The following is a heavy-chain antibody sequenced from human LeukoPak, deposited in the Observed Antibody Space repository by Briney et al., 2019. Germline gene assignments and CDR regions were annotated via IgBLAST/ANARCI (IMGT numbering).Heavy chain of an antibody. CDR1: GYTFTSYG. Sequence: ASVMVSCKASGYTFTSYGISWVRQAPGQGLEWMGWISAYNGNTNYAQKLQGRVTMTTDTSTSTAYMELRSLGSDDTAVYYCARDAGWLFLHRYFDYWAREPWSPSPQ. V-gene: IGHV1-18*01. CDR2: ISAYNGNT. D-gene: IGHD3-22*01. J-gene: IGHJ4*02. CDR3: ARDAGWLFLHRYFDY.